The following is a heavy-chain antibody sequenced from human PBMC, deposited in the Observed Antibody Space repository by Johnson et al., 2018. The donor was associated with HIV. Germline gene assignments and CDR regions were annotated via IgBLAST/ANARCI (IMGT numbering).Heavy chain of an antibody. D-gene: IGHD3-22*01. V-gene: IGHV3-33*06. J-gene: IGHJ3*02. CDR1: GFTFSSFG. Sequence: QVQLVESGGGVVQPGGSLRLSCAASGFTFSSFGMHWVRQAPGKGLEWVAVIWYDGSNRYYADSVKGRFTISRDNSKNTLYLQMNSLRAEDTAVYYCAKDLRDSSGYDAFDIWGQGTMVTVSS. CDR3: AKDLRDSSGYDAFDI. CDR2: IWYDGSNR.